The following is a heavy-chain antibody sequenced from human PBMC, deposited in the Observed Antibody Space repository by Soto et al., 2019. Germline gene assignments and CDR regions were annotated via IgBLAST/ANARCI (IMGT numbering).Heavy chain of an antibody. CDR2: LSAGGGNT. D-gene: IGHD2-2*01. Sequence: EVQLLESGGGLVHPGGSLRLSCAVSGFSFSTYAMSWVRQAPGKGLEWVSGLSAGGGNTYYADSVRGRFTISRDNSKDTLYLQITSLRAEDTAFYYCAKHAEYQLVSWFDPWGQGTLVTVSS. J-gene: IGHJ5*02. V-gene: IGHV3-23*01. CDR3: AKHAEYQLVSWFDP. CDR1: GFSFSTYA.